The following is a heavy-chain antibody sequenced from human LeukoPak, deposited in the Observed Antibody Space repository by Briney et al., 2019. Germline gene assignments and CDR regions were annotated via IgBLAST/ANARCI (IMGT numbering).Heavy chain of an antibody. V-gene: IGHV3-30*04. CDR3: ARWTTPGPDSYGLYYFDY. CDR1: GFTFSSYA. CDR2: ISYDGSNK. J-gene: IGHJ4*02. D-gene: IGHD5-18*01. Sequence: GGSLRLSCAASGFTFSSYAMHWVRQAPGKGLEWVAVISYDGSNKYYADSVKGRFTISRDNSKNTLYLQMNSLRAEDTAVYYCARWTTPGPDSYGLYYFDYWGQGTLVTVSS.